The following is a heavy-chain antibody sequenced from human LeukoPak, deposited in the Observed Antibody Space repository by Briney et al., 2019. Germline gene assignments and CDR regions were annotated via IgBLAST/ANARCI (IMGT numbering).Heavy chain of an antibody. Sequence: GGSLRLSCAASGFTFSSYAMHWVRQAPGKGLEWVAVISYDGSNKYYADSVKGRFTISRDNSKNTLYLQMNSLRAEDTAVYYCAKGKAITMVRGVPFDYWGQGTLVTVSS. J-gene: IGHJ4*02. V-gene: IGHV3-30-3*01. D-gene: IGHD3-10*01. CDR2: ISYDGSNK. CDR1: GFTFSSYA. CDR3: AKGKAITMVRGVPFDY.